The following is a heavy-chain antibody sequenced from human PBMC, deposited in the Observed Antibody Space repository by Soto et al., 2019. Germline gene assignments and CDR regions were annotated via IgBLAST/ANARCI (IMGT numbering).Heavy chain of an antibody. Sequence: QVQLVQSGAEVKKPGASVKVSCKASGYTFTSYGISWVRQAPGQGLEWMGWISAYNGNTNYAQKLQGRVTMTTDTSTSTAYMELRSLSSDDTAVYYCAREQQWLIHHYYYYGMDVWGQGTTVTVSS. V-gene: IGHV1-18*01. CDR1: GYTFTSYG. D-gene: IGHD6-19*01. CDR2: ISAYNGNT. CDR3: AREQQWLIHHYYYYGMDV. J-gene: IGHJ6*02.